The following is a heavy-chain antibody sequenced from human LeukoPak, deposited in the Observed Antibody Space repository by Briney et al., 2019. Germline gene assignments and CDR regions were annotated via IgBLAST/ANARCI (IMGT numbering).Heavy chain of an antibody. V-gene: IGHV3-15*01. CDR3: SRDDPDGMDV. Sequence: GGSLRLSCAASGFNFNNAWMSWVRQAPGKGLEWVGRIKRKTDGGTTDYAAPVKGRFTISRDDSKNTFYLQMDSLKFEDTGVYYCSRDDPDGMDVWGQGATVTVSS. CDR1: GFNFNNAW. J-gene: IGHJ6*02. CDR2: IKRKTDGGTT.